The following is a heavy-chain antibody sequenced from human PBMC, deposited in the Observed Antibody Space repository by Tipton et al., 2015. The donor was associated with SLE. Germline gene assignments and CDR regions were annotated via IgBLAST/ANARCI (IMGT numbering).Heavy chain of an antibody. CDR1: GFTFSSYA. CDR2: ISGSGNSA. D-gene: IGHD5-24*01. Sequence: GSLRLSCEGSGFTFSSYAISWVRQAPGKGLEWVSSISGSGNSAFYANSVKGRFTISRDNSKNTLYLQMSSLRAEDTATYYCAKRVGYTDYGRSWDCWGQGTLVTVSS. CDR3: AKRVGYTDYGRSWDC. V-gene: IGHV3-23*01. J-gene: IGHJ4*02.